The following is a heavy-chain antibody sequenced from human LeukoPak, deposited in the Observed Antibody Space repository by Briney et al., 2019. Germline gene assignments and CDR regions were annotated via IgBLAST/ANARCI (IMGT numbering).Heavy chain of an antibody. D-gene: IGHD3-10*01. J-gene: IGHJ6*03. CDR3: ARVYDSGSQAYFYYMDV. V-gene: IGHV4-59*02. Sequence: SETLSLTCTVSGGSVSNKYWSWIRQPPGKGLEWIGYIYSSGSTNYNPSLKSRVAMSVDTSKNQFSLKVNSVTAADTAVYYCARVYDSGSQAYFYYMDVWGKGTTVTISS. CDR2: IYSSGST. CDR1: GGSVSNKY.